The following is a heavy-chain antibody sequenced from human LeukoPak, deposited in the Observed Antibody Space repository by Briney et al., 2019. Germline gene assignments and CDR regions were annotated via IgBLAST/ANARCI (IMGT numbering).Heavy chain of an antibody. Sequence: PGGSLRLSCAASGFTFSSYAMSWVRQAPGKGLEWVSSISSSSSYIYYADSVKGRFTISRDNAKNSLYLQMNSLRAEDTAVYYCAREGYCSGGSCFNPFDPWGQGTLVTVSS. V-gene: IGHV3-21*01. D-gene: IGHD2-15*01. CDR2: ISSSSSYI. CDR1: GFTFSSYA. CDR3: AREGYCSGGSCFNPFDP. J-gene: IGHJ5*02.